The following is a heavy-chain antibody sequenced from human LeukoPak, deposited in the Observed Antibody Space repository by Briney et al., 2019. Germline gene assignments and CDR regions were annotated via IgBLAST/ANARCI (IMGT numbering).Heavy chain of an antibody. CDR3: ARDSYSSIPGTCNWFDP. J-gene: IGHJ5*02. Sequence: ASVKVSCKASGYTFTGDYMHWVRQAPGQGLEWMGWINPNSGGTNYAQKFQGRVTMTRDTSISTAYMELSRLRSDDTAVYYCARDSYSSIPGTCNWFDPWGQGTLVTVSS. D-gene: IGHD6-13*01. CDR1: GYTFTGDY. V-gene: IGHV1-2*02. CDR2: INPNSGGT.